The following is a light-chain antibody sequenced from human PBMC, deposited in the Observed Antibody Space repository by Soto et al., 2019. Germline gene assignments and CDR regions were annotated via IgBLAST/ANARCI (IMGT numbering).Light chain of an antibody. CDR2: DAS. Sequence: IQMTQSPSSLSASVGDRVTVTCQASQDISNYLNWYQQKPGKAPKLLIYDASSLETGVPSRFSGSGSGTDFTFTISSLQPEDIATYYCQQLNSYPWTFGQGTKVDIK. CDR3: QQLNSYPWT. CDR1: QDISNY. V-gene: IGKV1-33*01. J-gene: IGKJ1*01.